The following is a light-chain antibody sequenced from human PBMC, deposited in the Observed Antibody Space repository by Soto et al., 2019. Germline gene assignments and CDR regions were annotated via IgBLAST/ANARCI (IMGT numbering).Light chain of an antibody. V-gene: IGKV3-15*01. Sequence: EIVMTQSPATLSVSPGERATLSCRASQSVSSNLAWYQQKPGQAPRLLIYGASTRATGFPARFSGSGSETEFTLTISSLQSEDFAVYYCQQYNNWPLTFGGGTKVEIK. J-gene: IGKJ4*01. CDR1: QSVSSN. CDR3: QQYNNWPLT. CDR2: GAS.